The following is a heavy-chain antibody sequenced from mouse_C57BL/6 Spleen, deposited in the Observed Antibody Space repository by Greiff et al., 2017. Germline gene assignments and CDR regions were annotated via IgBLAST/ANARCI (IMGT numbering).Heavy chain of an antibody. D-gene: IGHD1-1*01. Sequence: VQLQQSGPELVKPGASVTISCTASGYPFTDYYMNWVKQSHGKSLEWIGDINPNTGGTSSNQKFKGKSTWTVDKSSRTAYMESRSLTSEDSAVYYCCSNFAYWGQGTLVTVSA. CDR1: GYPFTDYY. CDR2: INPNTGGT. CDR3: CSNFAY. V-gene: IGHV1-26*01. J-gene: IGHJ3*01.